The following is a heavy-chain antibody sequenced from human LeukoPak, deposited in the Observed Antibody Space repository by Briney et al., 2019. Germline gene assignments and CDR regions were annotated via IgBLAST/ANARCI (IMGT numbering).Heavy chain of an antibody. CDR1: GYSFTSYW. CDR3: ARSTYYYDSSDYLFFDY. Sequence: GESLKISCKGSGYSFTSYWIYWVRQMPGKGLEWVGIIYPRDSDTRYSPSFQGQVTISADKSISTAYLQWSSLKASDTAIYYCARSTYYYDSSDYLFFDYWGQGTLVTVSS. CDR2: IYPRDSDT. V-gene: IGHV5-51*01. D-gene: IGHD3-22*01. J-gene: IGHJ4*02.